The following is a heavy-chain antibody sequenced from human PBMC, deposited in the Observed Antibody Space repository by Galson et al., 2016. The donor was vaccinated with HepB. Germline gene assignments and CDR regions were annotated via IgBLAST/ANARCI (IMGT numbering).Heavy chain of an antibody. CDR1: GFTVSSDY. D-gene: IGHD3-10*01. CDR3: ARDGEYYYGSGSYAET. J-gene: IGHJ5*02. CDR2: IFSGGST. V-gene: IGHV3-53*01. Sequence: SLRLSCAASGFTVSSDYMNWVRQAPGKGLEWVSVIFSGGSTYYADSVKGRFTISRDNYKNKLHLQMNSLRAEDTAVYYCARDGEYYYGSGSYAETWGQGTLVTVSS.